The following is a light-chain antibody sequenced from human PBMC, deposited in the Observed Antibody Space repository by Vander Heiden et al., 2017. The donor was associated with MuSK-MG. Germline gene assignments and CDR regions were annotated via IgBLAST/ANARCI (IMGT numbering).Light chain of an antibody. J-gene: IGKJ4*01. CDR1: QSISSY. V-gene: IGKV1-39*01. CDR3: QQCDSTPLT. Sequence: DIQMTQSPSSLSASVGDRVTIPRLASQSISSYLNWYQQKPGKAPKLLIYAASSLQSGVPSRFSGSGSGTDFTLTISRLQPEDFATYYCQQCDSTPLTFGGGTKVEIK. CDR2: AAS.